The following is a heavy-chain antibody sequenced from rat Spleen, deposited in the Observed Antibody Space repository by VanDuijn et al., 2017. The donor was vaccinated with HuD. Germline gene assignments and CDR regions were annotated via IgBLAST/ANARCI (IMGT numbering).Heavy chain of an antibody. V-gene: IGHV5S13*01. CDR3: AQWNSRYFTY. CDR2: IHTVGGYT. Sequence: EVQLVESGGGLLQPGRSLKLSCAVSGFTFRNFGMAWVRQAPTKGLEWVASIHTVGGYTYYRDSVKGRFTISRDNAKNTLYLQMDSLRSEDTATYYCAQWNSRYFTYWGQGVMVTVSS. D-gene: IGHD4-4*01. CDR1: GFTFRNFG. J-gene: IGHJ2*01.